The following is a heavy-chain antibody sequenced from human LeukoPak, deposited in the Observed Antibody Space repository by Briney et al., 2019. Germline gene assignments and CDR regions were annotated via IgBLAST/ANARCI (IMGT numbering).Heavy chain of an antibody. CDR1: GSSFSDYW. CDR2: IYPGDSDT. Sequence: GESLKISCKGSGSSFSDYWIGWVRQLPGKGLEWMGIIYPGDSDTRYSPSFQGQVTISADKSISTAYLQWSSLKASDTAIYYCARFGSAWSLEYWGQGTLVTVSS. CDR3: ARFGSAWSLEY. D-gene: IGHD6-19*01. V-gene: IGHV5-51*01. J-gene: IGHJ4*02.